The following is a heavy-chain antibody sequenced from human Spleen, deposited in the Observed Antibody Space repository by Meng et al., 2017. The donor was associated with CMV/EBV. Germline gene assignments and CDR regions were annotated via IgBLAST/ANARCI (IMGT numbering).Heavy chain of an antibody. CDR3: AKIYSHYYYYGMDV. CDR2: ISGSGGST. V-gene: IGHV3-23*01. J-gene: IGHJ6*02. Sequence: GESLKISCAASGFTFSGYWMHWVRQAPGKGLEWVSAISGSGGSTYYADSVKGRFTISRDNSKNTLYLQMNSLRAEDTAVYYCAKIYSHYYYYGMDVWGQGTTVTVSS. D-gene: IGHD4-11*01. CDR1: GFTFSGYW.